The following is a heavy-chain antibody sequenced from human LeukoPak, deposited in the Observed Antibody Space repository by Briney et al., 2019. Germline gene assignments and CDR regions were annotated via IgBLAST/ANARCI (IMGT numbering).Heavy chain of an antibody. Sequence: SETPSLTCTVSGGSISSSSYYRGWIRQPPGKGLEWIGSIYYSGSTYYNPSLKSRVTISVDTSKNQFSLKLSSVTAADTAVYYCARDSIWGQGTMVTVSS. CDR1: GGSISSSSYY. V-gene: IGHV4-39*07. CDR3: ARDSI. J-gene: IGHJ3*02. CDR2: IYYSGST.